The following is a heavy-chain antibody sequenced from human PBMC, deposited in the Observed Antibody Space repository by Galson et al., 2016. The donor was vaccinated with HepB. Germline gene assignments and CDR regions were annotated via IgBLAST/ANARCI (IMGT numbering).Heavy chain of an antibody. J-gene: IGHJ4*02. CDR3: VKDSSGRRFLEWLIPRRYFDY. V-gene: IGHV3-64D*06. CDR2: ISSNGGST. Sequence: LRLSCAASGFTFSSYAMHWVRQAPGKGLEYVSAISSNGGSTYYADSVKGRFTISRDNSKNTLYLQMSSLRAVDTAVYYCVKDSSGRRFLEWLIPRRYFDYWGQGTLVTVSS. D-gene: IGHD3-3*01. CDR1: GFTFSSYA.